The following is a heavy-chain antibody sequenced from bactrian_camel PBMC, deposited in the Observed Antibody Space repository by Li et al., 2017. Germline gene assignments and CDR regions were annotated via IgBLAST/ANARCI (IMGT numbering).Heavy chain of an antibody. V-gene: IGHV3S6*01. CDR3: AANRGDNEYNVVDAPTD. J-gene: IGHJ4*01. CDR2: IYTDGSGT. CDR1: GFTFSNYG. Sequence: HVQLVESGGGSVQAGETLRLSCAASGFTFSNYGMSWVRQAPGKGLEWVSGIYTDGSGTYYADSVKGRFTISRDNAKNTLYLQMNSLKPEDTAVYYCAANRGDNEYNVVDAPTDWGQGTQVTVS. D-gene: IGHD3*01.